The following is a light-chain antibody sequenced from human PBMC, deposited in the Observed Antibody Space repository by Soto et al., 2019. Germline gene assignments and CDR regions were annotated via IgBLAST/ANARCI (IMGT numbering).Light chain of an antibody. CDR2: AAS. CDR3: QKYNSAPWT. J-gene: IGKJ1*01. Sequence: DIQMTQSPSSLSASVGDRVTITCRASQGISNYLAWYQQKPGKVPKLLIYAASTMQSGVPSRFSGSGSGTDFTLTISSLQHEDVATYYCQKYNSAPWTLGQGTKVEIK. CDR1: QGISNY. V-gene: IGKV1-27*01.